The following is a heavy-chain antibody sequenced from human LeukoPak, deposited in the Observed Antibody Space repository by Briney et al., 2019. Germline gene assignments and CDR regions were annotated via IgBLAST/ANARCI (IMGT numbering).Heavy chain of an antibody. CDR3: ARYYTSYGFDY. Sequence: PGGSLRLSCAASGFSFSTHNMNWVRQAPGKGLEWVSYISSGSSTIYYADSVKGRFTISRDNAKNSLYLQMNSLRAEDTAVYYCARYYTSYGFDYWGQGTLVTVSS. J-gene: IGHJ4*02. CDR2: ISSGSSTI. CDR1: GFSFSTHN. V-gene: IGHV3-48*01. D-gene: IGHD5-18*01.